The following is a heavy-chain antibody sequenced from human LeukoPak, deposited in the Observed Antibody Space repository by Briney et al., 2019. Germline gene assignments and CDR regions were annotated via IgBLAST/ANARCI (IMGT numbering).Heavy chain of an antibody. J-gene: IGHJ3*02. CDR3: ARPIMYYDFWSGYHRAFDI. CDR2: IYPGDSDT. V-gene: IGHV5-51*01. D-gene: IGHD3-3*01. Sequence: GESLKISCKGSGYSFTSYWIGWVRQMPGKGLEWMGIIYPGDSDTRYSPSFQGQVTISADKSISTAYLQWSSLKASDTAMYYCARPIMYYDFWSGYHRAFDIWGQGTMVTVSS. CDR1: GYSFTSYW.